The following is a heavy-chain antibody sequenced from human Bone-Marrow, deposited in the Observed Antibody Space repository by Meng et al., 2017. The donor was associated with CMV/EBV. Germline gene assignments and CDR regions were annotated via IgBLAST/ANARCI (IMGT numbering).Heavy chain of an antibody. J-gene: IGHJ4*02. CDR3: AKDPVYRANPGAYFDY. V-gene: IGHV3-30*02. CDR2: IRYDGSNK. CDR1: GFTFSSYG. Sequence: GESLKISCAASGFTFSSYGMHWVRQAPGKGLEWVAFIRYDGSNKYYADSVKGRFTISRDNSKNTLYLQMNSLRAEDTAVYYCAKDPVYRANPGAYFDYWGQGTLVTVSS. D-gene: IGHD3-16*02.